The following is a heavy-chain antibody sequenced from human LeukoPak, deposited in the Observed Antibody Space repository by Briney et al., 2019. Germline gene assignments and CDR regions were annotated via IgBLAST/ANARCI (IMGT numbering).Heavy chain of an antibody. J-gene: IGHJ5*02. D-gene: IGHD3-3*01. Sequence: ASVKVSCKASGGTFSSYAISWVRQAPGQGLEWMGGIIPIFGTANYAQKFQGRVTITTDESTSTAYMELSSLRSEDTAVYYCARDGITIFGVVRRYNWFDPWGQGTLVTVSS. V-gene: IGHV1-69*05. CDR1: GGTFSSYA. CDR2: IIPIFGTA. CDR3: ARDGITIFGVVRRYNWFDP.